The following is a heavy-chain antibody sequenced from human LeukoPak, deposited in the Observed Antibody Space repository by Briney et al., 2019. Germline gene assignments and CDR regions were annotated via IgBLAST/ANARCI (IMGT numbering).Heavy chain of an antibody. Sequence: ASVKVSCKASGYTFTSYSISWVRQAPGQGLEWMGWINAYNGDTNYAQKLQGRVNMTTDTSTSTAYMELRSLRSDDTAVYYCATDGTGSPLYGMDVWGQGTTVTVSS. CDR2: INAYNGDT. V-gene: IGHV1-18*01. J-gene: IGHJ6*02. CDR3: ATDGTGSPLYGMDV. D-gene: IGHD1-1*01. CDR1: GYTFTSYS.